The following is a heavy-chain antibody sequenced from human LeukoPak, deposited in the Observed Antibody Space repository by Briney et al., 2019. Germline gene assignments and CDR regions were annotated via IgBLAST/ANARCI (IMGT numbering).Heavy chain of an antibody. CDR2: IYYSGST. CDR1: GGVISRSSYY. CDR3: ARHYDILSWFDP. J-gene: IGHJ5*02. Sequence: SETLSLTCSVSGGVISRSSYYWGWIRQPPGKGLEWIGSIYYSGSTYYTPSLKSRVTISVDTSKNQFSLKLTSVSAADTAMYYCARHYDILSWFDPWGQGTLVTVSS. V-gene: IGHV4-39*07. D-gene: IGHD3-9*01.